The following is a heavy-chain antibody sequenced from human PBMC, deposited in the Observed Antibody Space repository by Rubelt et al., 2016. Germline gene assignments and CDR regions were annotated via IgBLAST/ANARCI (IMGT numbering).Heavy chain of an antibody. V-gene: IGHV4-39*01. CDR2: IYYSGIT. CDR1: GDSITRSSYY. D-gene: IGHD2-2*01. J-gene: IGHJ4*02. Sequence: QLQLQESGPGLVKPSETLSLTCTVSGDSITRSSYYWAWLRLSPGKGLEWIGSIYYSGITYHTASFKSRVTISVDTSNNQFSLKLGSVTAADTAVYDCVRRDYARSTLDYWGQGTLVTVSS. CDR3: VRRDYARSTLDY.